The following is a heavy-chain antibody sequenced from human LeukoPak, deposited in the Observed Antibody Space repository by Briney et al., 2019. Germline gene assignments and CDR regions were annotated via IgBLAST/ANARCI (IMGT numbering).Heavy chain of an antibody. D-gene: IGHD6-13*01. CDR2: ISSGSSYI. Sequence: GGSLRLSCAASRFTFSTYSMNWVRQAPGKGLEWVSSISSGSSYIYYADSVKGRFTISRDNAKNSLYLQVNSLRAEDTAVYYCARDTIAAAGSGAFDIWGQGTMVTVSS. J-gene: IGHJ3*02. CDR1: RFTFSTYS. CDR3: ARDTIAAAGSGAFDI. V-gene: IGHV3-21*01.